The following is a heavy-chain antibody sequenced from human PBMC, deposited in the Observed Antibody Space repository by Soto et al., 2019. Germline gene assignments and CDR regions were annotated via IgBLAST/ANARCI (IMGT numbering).Heavy chain of an antibody. J-gene: IGHJ4*02. V-gene: IGHV3-23*01. CDR2: ISGSGGST. D-gene: IGHD3-22*01. CDR1: GFTFSSYA. Sequence: GGSLRLSCAASGFTFSSYAMSWVRQAPGKGLEWVSAISGSGGSTYYADSVKGRSTISRDNSKNTLYLQMNSLRAEDTAVYYCAKRGSGYYVGPFAYWGQGTLVTVSS. CDR3: AKRGSGYYVGPFAY.